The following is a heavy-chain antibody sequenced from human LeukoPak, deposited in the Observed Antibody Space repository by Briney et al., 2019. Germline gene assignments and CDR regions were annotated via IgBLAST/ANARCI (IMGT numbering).Heavy chain of an antibody. V-gene: IGHV4-38-2*02. J-gene: IGHJ5*02. CDR3: ARVKPFDCSSTSCYSGWFDP. Sequence: PSETLSLTCTVSGYSISSGYYWGWIRQPPGKGLEWIGSIYHSGSTYYNPSLKSRVTISVDTSKNQFSLKLSSVTAADTAVYYCARVKPFDCSSTSCYSGWFDPWGQGTLVTVSS. D-gene: IGHD2-2*01. CDR2: IYHSGST. CDR1: GYSISSGYY.